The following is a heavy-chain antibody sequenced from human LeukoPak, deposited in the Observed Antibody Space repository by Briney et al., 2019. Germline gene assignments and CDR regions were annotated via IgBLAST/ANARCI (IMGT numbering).Heavy chain of an antibody. V-gene: IGHV4-61*02. J-gene: IGHJ4*02. CDR1: GGSISSGSFY. Sequence: SQTLSLTCTVSGGSISSGSFYWSWIRQPAGKGPEWIGRIYTGGSTNYNPSLKSRVTISVDTSKNQFSLKLSSVTAADTAVYYCASGYGSPLFDFWGQGTLVTVSS. D-gene: IGHD5-12*01. CDR3: ASGYGSPLFDF. CDR2: IYTGGST.